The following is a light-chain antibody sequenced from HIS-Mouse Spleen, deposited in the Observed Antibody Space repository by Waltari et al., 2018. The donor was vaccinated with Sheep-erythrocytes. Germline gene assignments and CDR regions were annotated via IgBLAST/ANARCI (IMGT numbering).Light chain of an antibody. CDR1: SSDGGGYNY. CDR3: CSYAGSYNHV. CDR2: DVS. V-gene: IGLV2-11*01. Sequence: QSALTQPRSVSGSPGQSVTISCTGTSSDGGGYNYVSWYQQYPGKAPNRMIYDVSKRPSGVPDRFSGSKSGNTASLTISGLQAEDEADYYCCSYAGSYNHVFATGTKVTVL. J-gene: IGLJ1*01.